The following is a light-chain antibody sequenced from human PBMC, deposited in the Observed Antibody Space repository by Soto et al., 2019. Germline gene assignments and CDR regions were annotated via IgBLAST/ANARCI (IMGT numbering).Light chain of an antibody. CDR3: QQYNSYSWT. CDR2: KAS. V-gene: IGKV1-5*03. CDR1: QDLTKW. Sequence: DIQMTQSPSTVSASVGDRVTITCRASQDLTKWLAWYQQKPGRAPKLLIYKASSLESGVPSRFSGSGSGTEFTLTISSLQPDDFATYYCQQYNSYSWTFGQGTKVDIK. J-gene: IGKJ1*01.